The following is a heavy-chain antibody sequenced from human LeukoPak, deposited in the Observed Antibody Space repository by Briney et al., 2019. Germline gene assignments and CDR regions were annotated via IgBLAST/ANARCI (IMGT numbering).Heavy chain of an antibody. CDR3: ARGRPRVYYYYYYGMDV. CDR2: IIPIFGTA. Sequence: SVKVSCKASGGTFSSYAISWVRQAPGQGLEWMGGIIPIFGTANYAQKFQGRVTITADESTSTAYMEPSSLRSEDTAVYYCARGRPRVYYYYYYGMDVWGQGTTVTVSS. J-gene: IGHJ6*02. CDR1: GGTFSSYA. V-gene: IGHV1-69*13. D-gene: IGHD3-10*01.